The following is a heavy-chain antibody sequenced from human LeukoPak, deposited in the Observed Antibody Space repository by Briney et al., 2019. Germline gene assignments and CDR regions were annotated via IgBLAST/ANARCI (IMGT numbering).Heavy chain of an antibody. CDR2: IKSDGSST. D-gene: IGHD1-26*01. Sequence: QTGGSLRLSCAASGFTFSGYWMHWVRQAPGKGLVWVSRIKSDGSSTTYADSVKGRFTVSRDNAKSTLYLQMNSLRAEDTAVYYCARSGGSYLNEYFQHWGQGTLVTVSS. CDR1: GFTFSGYW. CDR3: ARSGGSYLNEYFQH. J-gene: IGHJ1*01. V-gene: IGHV3-74*03.